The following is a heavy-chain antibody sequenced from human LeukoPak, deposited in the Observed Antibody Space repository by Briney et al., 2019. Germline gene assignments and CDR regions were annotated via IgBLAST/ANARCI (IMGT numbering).Heavy chain of an antibody. CDR2: IYSGGST. D-gene: IGHD1-14*01. CDR3: ARGKNKGTCDY. J-gene: IGHJ4*02. Sequence: GGSLRLSCAASGFTVSSNYMSWVRQAPGKGLGWVSVIYSGGSTYYADSVKGRFTISRDNSKNTLYLQMNSLRAEDTAVYYCARGKNKGTCDYWGQGTLVTVSS. V-gene: IGHV3-53*01. CDR1: GFTVSSNY.